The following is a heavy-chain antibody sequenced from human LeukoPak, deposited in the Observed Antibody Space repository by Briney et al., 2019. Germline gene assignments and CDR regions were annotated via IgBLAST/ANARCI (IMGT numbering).Heavy chain of an antibody. Sequence: GGSLRLSCAASGFTVSSNYMSWIRQAPGKGLEWVSVIYSGGSTYYADSVKGRFTISIDNSKNTLYLQMNSLTAEDTAVYYCARGLYGGNSAIDYWGQGTLVTVSS. CDR2: IYSGGST. V-gene: IGHV3-53*01. CDR3: ARGLYGGNSAIDY. J-gene: IGHJ4*02. CDR1: GFTVSSNY. D-gene: IGHD4-23*01.